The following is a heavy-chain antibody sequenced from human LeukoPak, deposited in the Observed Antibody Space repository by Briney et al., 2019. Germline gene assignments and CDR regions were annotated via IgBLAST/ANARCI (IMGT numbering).Heavy chain of an antibody. CDR2: IYYSGST. CDR3: ARHVYTHYCSGGSCYSSVFSFDY. D-gene: IGHD2-15*01. J-gene: IGHJ4*02. CDR1: GGSISSYY. Sequence: SETLSLTCTVSGGSISSYYWSWIRQPPGKGLEWIGYIYYSGSTNYNPSLKSRVTISVDTSKNQLSLKLSSVTAADTAVYYCARHVYTHYCSGGSCYSSVFSFDYWGQGTLVTVSS. V-gene: IGHV4-59*08.